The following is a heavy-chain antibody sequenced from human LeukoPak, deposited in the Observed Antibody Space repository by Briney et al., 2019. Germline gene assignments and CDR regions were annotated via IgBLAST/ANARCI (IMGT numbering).Heavy chain of an antibody. CDR2: ISAYNGNT. CDR1: GYTFTSYG. D-gene: IGHD2-2*01. J-gene: IGHJ4*02. Sequence: GASVTVSCTASGYTFTSYGISWVRQAPGQGLEWMGWISAYNGNTNYAQKLQGRVTMTTDTSTSTAYMELRSLRSDDTAVYYCARRRLGYCSSTSCPVDYWGQGTLVTVSS. CDR3: ARRRLGYCSSTSCPVDY. V-gene: IGHV1-18*01.